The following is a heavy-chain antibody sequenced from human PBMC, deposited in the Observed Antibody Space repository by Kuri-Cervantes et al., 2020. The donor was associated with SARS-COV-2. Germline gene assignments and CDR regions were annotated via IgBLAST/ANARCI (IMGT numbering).Heavy chain of an antibody. J-gene: IGHJ4*02. CDR1: GFTFSSYW. CDR3: VRDGDHWNFDY. V-gene: IGHV3-7*01. CDR2: IKQDGSEK. D-gene: IGHD1-1*01. Sequence: GGSLRLSCAASGFTFSSYWMCWVRQAPGKGREWVANIKQDGSEKYYVDSVKGRFTISRDNAKNMLFLQMNSLRAEDTAVYYCVRDGDHWNFDYWGQGTLVTVSS.